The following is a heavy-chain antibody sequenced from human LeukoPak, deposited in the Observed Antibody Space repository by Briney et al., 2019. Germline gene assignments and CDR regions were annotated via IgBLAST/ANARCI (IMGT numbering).Heavy chain of an antibody. Sequence: SVKVSFKSSGGTFTIYAISWVRQAPGQGLEWMGGIIPIFGTANYAQKFQGRVTITADESTSTAYVELSSLRSEDTAVYYCARDCSYYYDSSGYYYQAINWFDPWGQGTMVTVSS. D-gene: IGHD3-22*01. CDR2: IIPIFGTA. CDR3: ARDCSYYYDSSGYYYQAINWFDP. J-gene: IGHJ5*02. V-gene: IGHV1-69*13. CDR1: GGTFTIYA.